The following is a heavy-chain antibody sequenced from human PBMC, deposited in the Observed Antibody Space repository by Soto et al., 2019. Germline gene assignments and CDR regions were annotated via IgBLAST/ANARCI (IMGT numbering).Heavy chain of an antibody. V-gene: IGHV1-69*01. D-gene: IGHD2-21*01. CDR1: GGTFSSYA. Sequence: QVQLVQSGAEVKKPGSSVKVSCKASGGTFSSYAISWVRQAPGQGLEWMGGIIPIFGTANYAQKFQGRGTITTDESTSTAYMALSRLRSEDTGVYYCARVPRPAQPLWNWFDPWGQGTLVTVSS. CDR3: ARVPRPAQPLWNWFDP. J-gene: IGHJ5*02. CDR2: IIPIFGTA.